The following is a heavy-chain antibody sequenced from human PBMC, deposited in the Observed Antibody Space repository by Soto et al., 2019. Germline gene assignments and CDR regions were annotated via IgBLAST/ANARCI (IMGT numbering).Heavy chain of an antibody. V-gene: IGHV4-4*02. CDR1: GGSIDSSDW. CDR2: IFHGGTI. CDR3: ARDHHYRNSWSFDS. Sequence: QVQLQESGPGLVKPSGTLSLTCAVSGGSIDSSDWWNWVRQPPGKGLEWIGEIFHGGTIIYNPSLKSRVTISVDKSRNQFSLELPSVTAADTAVYYCARDHHYRNSWSFDSWGQGTLVTVSS. J-gene: IGHJ4*02. D-gene: IGHD6-13*01.